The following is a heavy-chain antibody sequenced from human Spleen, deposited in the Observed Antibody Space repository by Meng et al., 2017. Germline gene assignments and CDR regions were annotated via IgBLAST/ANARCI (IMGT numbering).Heavy chain of an antibody. Sequence: QVQLQESGPGLLKPSGTLSLTCAVSGDSISSNTWWSWVRQPPGKGLEWIGEIYRGGSTNYIPSLKSRVTISIDKSKNQFSLDLSSVTAADTAVYYCTRNSYDSRHYVLGFWGQGTLVTVSS. CDR1: GDSISSNTW. D-gene: IGHD3-10*02. J-gene: IGHJ4*02. V-gene: IGHV4-4*02. CDR2: IYRGGST. CDR3: TRNSYDSRHYVLGF.